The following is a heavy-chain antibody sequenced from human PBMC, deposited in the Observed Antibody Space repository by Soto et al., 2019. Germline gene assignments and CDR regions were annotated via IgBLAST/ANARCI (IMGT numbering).Heavy chain of an antibody. Sequence: QVQVQQSGPGLVKPSETLSLTCSVSSGPTRSHNWGWIRQAPGRGLEWIGYIYYTGITRYNPSLDSRVTISADTSARHISLTLSSVTAADTAVYYCVRQGIDYLHGLVEVWGQGTTVSVSS. D-gene: IGHD4-17*01. V-gene: IGHV4-59*08. CDR1: SGPTRSHN. CDR2: IYYTGIT. CDR3: VRQGIDYLHGLVEV. J-gene: IGHJ6*02.